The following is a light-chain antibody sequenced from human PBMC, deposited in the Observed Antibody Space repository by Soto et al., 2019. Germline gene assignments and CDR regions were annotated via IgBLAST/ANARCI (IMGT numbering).Light chain of an antibody. V-gene: IGKV3-15*01. CDR2: GAS. CDR3: QQYGSSEII. Sequence: ETVMTQSPATLSVSPGERATLSCRASQTVSSNLAWYQQKPGQSPRLLIYGASTRATGIPDRFSGSVSGTDFTLTITRLEPEDFAVFYCQQYGSSEIIFGQGTRLEIK. CDR1: QTVSSN. J-gene: IGKJ5*01.